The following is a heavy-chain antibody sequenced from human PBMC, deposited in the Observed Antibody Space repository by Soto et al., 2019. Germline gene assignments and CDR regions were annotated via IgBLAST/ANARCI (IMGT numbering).Heavy chain of an antibody. V-gene: IGHV3-73*01. CDR3: TRRNPIWFGRDPDYYYYMDV. Sequence: EVQLVESGGGLVQPGGSLKLSCAASGFTFSGSAMHWVRQASGKGLEWIGRIRSKANSYATAYAASVKGRFTISRDDSKNTAYLQMNSLKTEDTAVYYCTRRNPIWFGRDPDYYYYMDVWGKGTTVTVSS. CDR1: GFTFSGSA. D-gene: IGHD3-10*01. CDR2: IRSKANSYAT. J-gene: IGHJ6*03.